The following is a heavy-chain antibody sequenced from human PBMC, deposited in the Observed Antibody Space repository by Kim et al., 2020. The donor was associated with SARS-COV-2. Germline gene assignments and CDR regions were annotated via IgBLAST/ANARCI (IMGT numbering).Heavy chain of an antibody. CDR1: GYTFTSYA. Sequence: ASVKVSCKASGYTFTSYAMNWVRQATGQGLEWMGWINTNTGNPTYAQGFTGRFVFSLDTSVSTAYLQISSLKAEDTAVYYCARVGSSSWYVDYYYGMDVWGQGTTVTVSS. J-gene: IGHJ6*02. D-gene: IGHD6-13*01. V-gene: IGHV7-4-1*02. CDR3: ARVGSSSWYVDYYYGMDV. CDR2: INTNTGNP.